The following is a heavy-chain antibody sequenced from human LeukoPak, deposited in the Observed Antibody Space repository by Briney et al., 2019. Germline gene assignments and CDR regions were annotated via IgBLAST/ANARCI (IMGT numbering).Heavy chain of an antibody. CDR3: ARDPNYYDSSGYYFGY. V-gene: IGHV3-7*01. D-gene: IGHD3-22*01. CDR1: GFTFSSYW. J-gene: IGHJ4*02. Sequence: PGGSLRLSCAVSGFTFSSYWMSWVRQAPGKGLEWVANIKQDGSEKYYVDSVKGRFTISRDNAKNSLYLQMNSLRAEDTAVYYCARDPNYYDSSGYYFGYWGQGTLVTVSS. CDR2: IKQDGSEK.